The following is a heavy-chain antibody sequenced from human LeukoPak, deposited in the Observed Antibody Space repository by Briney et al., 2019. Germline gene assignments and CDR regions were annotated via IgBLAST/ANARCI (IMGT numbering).Heavy chain of an antibody. D-gene: IGHD4-17*01. V-gene: IGHV3-20*04. J-gene: IGHJ3*02. CDR3: ARGHVTTGGAFDI. CDR1: GFTFSIYW. CDR2: INWNGGST. Sequence: PGGSLRLSCAASGFTFSIYWMHWVRQAPGKGLVWVSGINWNGGSTGYADSVKGRFTISRDNAKNSLYLQMNSLRAEDTALYYCARGHVTTGGAFDIWGQGTMVTVSS.